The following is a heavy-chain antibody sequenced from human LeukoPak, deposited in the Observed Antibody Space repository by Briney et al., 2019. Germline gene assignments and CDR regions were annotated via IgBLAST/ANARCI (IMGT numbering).Heavy chain of an antibody. V-gene: IGHV3-48*01. D-gene: IGHD2-15*01. Sequence: GGSLRLSCAASGFTFKYFNMNWVRQAPGKGLEWISYIYSSGDVIYYADSVKGRFTISRDNAQNSLSLQMNNLRVEDTAVYYCARERGGSYFFDYWGQGTRVTVSS. J-gene: IGHJ4*02. CDR3: ARERGGSYFFDY. CDR1: GFTFKYFN. CDR2: IYSSGDVI.